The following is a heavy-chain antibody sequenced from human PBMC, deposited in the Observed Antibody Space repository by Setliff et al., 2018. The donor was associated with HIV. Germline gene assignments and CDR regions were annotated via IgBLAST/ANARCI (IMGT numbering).Heavy chain of an antibody. D-gene: IGHD4-17*01. Sequence: GGSLRLSCAASGFTFSNYGMHWVRQAPGKGLDWVAVIWDDGDNEYYADSVKGRFTISRDNSKNTLFLQMNSLRAEDTAVYYCARDLNSGDYPHWFDPWGQGTLVTVSS. CDR2: IWDDGDNE. CDR1: GFTFSNYG. CDR3: ARDLNSGDYPHWFDP. J-gene: IGHJ5*02. V-gene: IGHV3-33*01.